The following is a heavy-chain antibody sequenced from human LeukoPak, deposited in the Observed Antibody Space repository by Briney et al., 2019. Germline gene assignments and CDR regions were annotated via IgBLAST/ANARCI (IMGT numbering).Heavy chain of an antibody. Sequence: SETLSLTCTVSGASITTYYWNWIRQPPGKGLEWFGYIYYSGSTNYNPSLKSRVTISLDTSKNQFSLHLISVTAADTAVYYCARDWELGYWGQGTLVTVSS. V-gene: IGHV4-59*01. CDR1: GASITTYY. CDR2: IYYSGST. J-gene: IGHJ4*02. D-gene: IGHD1-26*01. CDR3: ARDWELGY.